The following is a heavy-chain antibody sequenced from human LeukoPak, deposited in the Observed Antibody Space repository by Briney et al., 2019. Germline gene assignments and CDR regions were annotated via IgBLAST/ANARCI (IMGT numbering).Heavy chain of an antibody. J-gene: IGHJ6*03. Sequence: RPGGFLRLSCAASGFTFSSYSMSWVRQAPGRGLEWVSSISSSSSYIYYADSMKGRFTISRDNAKNSLYLQMNSLRDEDTAVYYCARDQYCSSTSCYNGYYYYYMDVWGKGPTVTVSS. V-gene: IGHV3-21*01. CDR3: ARDQYCSSTSCYNGYYYYYMDV. D-gene: IGHD2-2*02. CDR2: ISSSSSYI. CDR1: GFTFSSYS.